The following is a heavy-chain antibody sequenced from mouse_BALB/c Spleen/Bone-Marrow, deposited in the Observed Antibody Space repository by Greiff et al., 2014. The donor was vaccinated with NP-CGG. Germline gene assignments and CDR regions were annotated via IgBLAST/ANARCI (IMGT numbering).Heavy chain of an antibody. CDR2: IYPGSGNT. J-gene: IGHJ3*01. Sequence: QVQLKESGAELAGPGASVKLSCKASGYTFTDYYINWVKQRTGQGLEWIGEIYPGSGNTYYNEKFKGKATLTADKSSSTAYMQLSSLTSEDSAVYFCARSRGYAWFAYWGQGTLVTVSA. CDR3: ARSRGYAWFAY. D-gene: IGHD2-2*01. V-gene: IGHV1-77*01. CDR1: GYTFTDYY.